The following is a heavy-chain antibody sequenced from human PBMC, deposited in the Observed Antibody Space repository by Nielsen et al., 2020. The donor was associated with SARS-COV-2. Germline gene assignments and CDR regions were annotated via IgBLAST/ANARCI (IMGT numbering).Heavy chain of an antibody. V-gene: IGHV3-21*06. Sequence: GESLKISCAASGFTFSSYSMNWVRQAPGKGLEWVSSISSSSSYIFYGDSVKGRFIVSRDNAKNSLYLQMNSLRAEDTAVYYCARDLSTVVTPDTFDIWGQGTLVSVSS. J-gene: IGHJ4*02. D-gene: IGHD4-23*01. CDR2: ISSSSSYI. CDR3: ARDLSTVVTPDTFDI. CDR1: GFTFSSYS.